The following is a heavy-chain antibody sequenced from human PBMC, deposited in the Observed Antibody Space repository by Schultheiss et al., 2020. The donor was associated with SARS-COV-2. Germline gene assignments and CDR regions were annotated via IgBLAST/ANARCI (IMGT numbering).Heavy chain of an antibody. CDR2: INPNSGGT. CDR1: GYTFTSYG. J-gene: IGHJ4*02. Sequence: ASVKISCKASGYTFTSYGISWVRQAPGQGLEWMGWINPNSGGTNYAQKFQGRVTMTRDTSISTAYMELSRLRSDDTAVYYCARGPIGFDYWGQGTLVTVSS. CDR3: ARGPIGFDY. D-gene: IGHD3-22*01. V-gene: IGHV1-2*02.